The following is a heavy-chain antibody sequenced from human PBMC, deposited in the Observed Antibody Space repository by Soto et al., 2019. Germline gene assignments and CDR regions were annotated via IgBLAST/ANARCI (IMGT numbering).Heavy chain of an antibody. CDR1: GFAFRTYA. CDR3: AKTGPYCGGDCSRYFYGMDV. D-gene: IGHD2-21*02. Sequence: GSLRLSCAASGFAFRTYAMAWVRQAPGKGLEWVSGIWGSGDRTFYADSVKGRFTISRDNSRNTLYLQMYSLTAEDTALYYCAKTGPYCGGDCSRYFYGMDVWRQGTTVTVSS. J-gene: IGHJ6*02. V-gene: IGHV3-23*01. CDR2: IWGSGDRT.